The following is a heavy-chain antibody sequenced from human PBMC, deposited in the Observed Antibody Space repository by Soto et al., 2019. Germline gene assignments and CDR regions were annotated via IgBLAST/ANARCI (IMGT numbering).Heavy chain of an antibody. J-gene: IGHJ3*02. D-gene: IGHD1-1*01. CDR2: VTNSGSNT. CDR3: AKDLAATATGDSFDI. Sequence: EVQLLESGGGLVQPGGSLRLSCAASGFTFSTYAMTWVRQAPGKGLERVSSVTNSGSNTYHADSVKGRFTISRDNSKNMLFLQMNRLRAEDTALYYCAKDLAATATGDSFDIWGQGTMVTVSS. V-gene: IGHV3-23*01. CDR1: GFTFSTYA.